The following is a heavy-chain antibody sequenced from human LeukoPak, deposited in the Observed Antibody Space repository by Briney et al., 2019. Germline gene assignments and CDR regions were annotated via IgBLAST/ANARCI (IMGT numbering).Heavy chain of an antibody. J-gene: IGHJ4*02. CDR3: ARDGGYGSGSAL. D-gene: IGHD3-10*01. Sequence: SETLSLTCTVPGGSISNYYWTWIRQPPGKGLEWIGSIYYDGNTNYNPSLKSRVTISLDTPKNQFSLKLTSVTAADTAVHYCARDGGYGSGSALWGQGTLITVSS. CDR1: GGSISNYY. V-gene: IGHV4-59*01. CDR2: IYYDGNT.